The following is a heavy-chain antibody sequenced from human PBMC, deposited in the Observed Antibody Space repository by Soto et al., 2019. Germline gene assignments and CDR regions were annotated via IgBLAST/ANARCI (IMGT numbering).Heavy chain of an antibody. D-gene: IGHD3-3*01. V-gene: IGHV4-31*01. CDR1: GGSISSGGYY. Sequence: QVQLQESGPGLVKPSQTLSLTCTVSGGSISSGGYYWRWIRQHPGTGLEWNGYIYYSGSTYYTPSLQLLVPIFVDMSKNEVSRKLSAATAADTVVYFGARVGVLKWLFIPSGLESWVQYTLVSVSS. CDR3: ARVGVLKWLFIPSGLES. J-gene: IGHJ5*01. CDR2: IYYSGST.